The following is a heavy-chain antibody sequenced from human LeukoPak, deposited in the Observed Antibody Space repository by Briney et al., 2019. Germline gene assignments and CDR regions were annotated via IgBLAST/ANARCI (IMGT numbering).Heavy chain of an antibody. J-gene: IGHJ4*02. V-gene: IGHV3-30*18. CDR3: AKSSGYSGYDPAYYFDY. CDR2: ISYDGSNK. D-gene: IGHD5-12*01. CDR1: GFTFSSYG. Sequence: PGGSLRLSCAASGFTFSSYGMHWVRQAPGKGLEWVAVISYDGSNKYYADSVKGRFTISRDNSKNTLYLQMNSLRAEDTAVYYCAKSSGYSGYDPAYYFDYWGQGTLVTVSS.